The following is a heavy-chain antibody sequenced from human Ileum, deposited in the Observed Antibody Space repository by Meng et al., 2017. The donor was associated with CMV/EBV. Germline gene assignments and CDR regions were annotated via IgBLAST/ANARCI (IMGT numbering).Heavy chain of an antibody. D-gene: IGHD6-13*01. CDR2: ISYSGNT. CDR1: GGSINSPPYF. CDR3: AREPPSGQQLD. J-gene: IGHJ4*02. V-gene: IGHV4-39*07. Sequence: LQLQDSGPGLGTPSETLSPTWPVSGGSINSPPYFWGWIRQPPGKGLEWIATISYSGNTYYNPSLKSPVTISLDTSKNQFSLKLTSVTAADTAVYYCAREPPSGQQLDWGQGTLVTVSS.